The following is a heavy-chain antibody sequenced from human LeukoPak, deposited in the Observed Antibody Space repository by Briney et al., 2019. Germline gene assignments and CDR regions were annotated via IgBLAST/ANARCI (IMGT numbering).Heavy chain of an antibody. J-gene: IGHJ4*02. D-gene: IGHD4-23*01. CDR2: ISGSGGST. V-gene: IGHV3-23*01. Sequence: GGSLRLSCAASGFTFSSYAMNWVRQAPGKGLEWVSAISGSGGSTYYADSVKGRFTISRDNSKNTLYLQMNSLRAEDTAVYYCAKLLRWLDIYFDYWGQGTLVTVSS. CDR1: GFTFSSYA. CDR3: AKLLRWLDIYFDY.